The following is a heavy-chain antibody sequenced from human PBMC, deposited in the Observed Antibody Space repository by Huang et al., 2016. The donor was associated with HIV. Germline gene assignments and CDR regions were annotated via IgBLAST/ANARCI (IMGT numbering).Heavy chain of an antibody. Sequence: QVQLVESGGGVVQPGGSLRLSCAASGFTFSSYGMHWVRQAPGKGVELVEFLRYDGSNKYYADSVRGRFTISRDNSKNTLYLQMNSLRAEDTAVYYCAKGSMANAFDIWGQGTMVTVSS. CDR1: GFTFSSYG. CDR2: LRYDGSNK. J-gene: IGHJ3*02. CDR3: AKGSMANAFDI. D-gene: IGHD3-10*01. V-gene: IGHV3-30*02.